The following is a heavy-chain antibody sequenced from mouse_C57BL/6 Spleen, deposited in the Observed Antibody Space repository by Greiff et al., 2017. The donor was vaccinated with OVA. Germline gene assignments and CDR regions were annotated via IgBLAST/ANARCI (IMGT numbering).Heavy chain of an antibody. J-gene: IGHJ2*01. D-gene: IGHD2-4*01. CDR2: ISYDGSN. Sequence: EVQLVESGPGLVKPSQSLSLTCSVTGYSITSGYYWNWIRQFPGNKLEWMGYISYDGSNNYNPSLKNRISITRDTSKNQFFLKLNSVTTEDTATYYCARGWDYDEGNYFDYWGQGTTLTVSS. CDR1: GYSITSGYY. CDR3: ARGWDYDEGNYFDY. V-gene: IGHV3-6*01.